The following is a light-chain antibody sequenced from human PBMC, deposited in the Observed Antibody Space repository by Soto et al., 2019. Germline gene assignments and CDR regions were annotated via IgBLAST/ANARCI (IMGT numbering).Light chain of an antibody. V-gene: IGKV1-39*01. CDR2: AAS. Sequence: DIPMTQSPSSLSASVGDRVTITCRASKSISSSLNWYQQKPGKAPKILINAASSLQSGVPSRFSGSGSGTDFTLTISSLQPENFATYYCQQSYSTMYTFGQGTKLEIK. J-gene: IGKJ2*01. CDR1: KSISSS. CDR3: QQSYSTMYT.